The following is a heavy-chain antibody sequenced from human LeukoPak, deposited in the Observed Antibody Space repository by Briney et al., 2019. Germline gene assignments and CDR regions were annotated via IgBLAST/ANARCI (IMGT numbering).Heavy chain of an antibody. CDR2: IGATGDT. Sequence: GGSLRLFCAASGLTFSSYDMHWVRQAAGKGLEWVSSIGATGDTYYTDSVKGRFTISRENAKKSLYLRVSSLRVEDTAVYFCVLGAYWNDDKNAFHVWGPGTKVTVSS. CDR3: VLGAYWNDDKNAFHV. CDR1: GLTFSSYD. V-gene: IGHV3-13*01. D-gene: IGHD1-1*01. J-gene: IGHJ3*01.